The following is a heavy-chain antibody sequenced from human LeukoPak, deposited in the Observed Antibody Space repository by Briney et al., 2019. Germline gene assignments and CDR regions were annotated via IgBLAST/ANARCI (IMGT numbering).Heavy chain of an antibody. CDR2: ILNDANTK. V-gene: IGHV3-33*01. Sequence: GGSLRLSCAASGFTFRPYGMHWVRQAPGKGPEWVALILNDANTKHYADSVGGRFTISRDNSKNTLYLQMNSLRAEDTAVYYCARDIGDCSSGSCYSDYFDYWGQGTLVTVSS. D-gene: IGHD2-15*01. CDR3: ARDIGDCSSGSCYSDYFDY. J-gene: IGHJ4*02. CDR1: GFTFRPYG.